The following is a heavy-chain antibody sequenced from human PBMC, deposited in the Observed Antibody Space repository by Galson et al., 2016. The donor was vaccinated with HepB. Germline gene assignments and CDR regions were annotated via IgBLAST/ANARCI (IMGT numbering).Heavy chain of an antibody. CDR3: APQWGCQSLTYYPPPDAFDV. V-gene: IGHV3-23*01. D-gene: IGHD3-22*01. J-gene: IGHJ3*01. Sequence: SLRLSCAASGFTFSSCAMTWVRQAPGRGLEWVSAISANGITTYYADSVKDRFVISRDNSKNTLFLQIKGLRAEDTAVYYCAPQWGCQSLTYYPPPDAFDVWGQGTQVAVSS. CDR2: ISANGITT. CDR1: GFTFSSCA.